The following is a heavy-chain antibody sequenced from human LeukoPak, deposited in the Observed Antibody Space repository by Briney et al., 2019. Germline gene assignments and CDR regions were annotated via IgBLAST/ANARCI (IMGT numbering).Heavy chain of an antibody. CDR2: IYSGGST. Sequence: PGGSLRLSCAASGFSVSNNYMSWVRQAPGKGLEWVSVIYSGGSTFYADSVKGRFTISRDNSKNTLYLQMNSLRAEDTAVYYCASDSYSPEYFQHWGQGTLVIVSS. CDR1: GFSVSNNY. D-gene: IGHD2-15*01. V-gene: IGHV3-66*01. J-gene: IGHJ1*01. CDR3: ASDSYSPEYFQH.